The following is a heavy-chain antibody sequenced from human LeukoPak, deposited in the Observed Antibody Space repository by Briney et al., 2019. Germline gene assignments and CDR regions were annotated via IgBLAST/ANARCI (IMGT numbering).Heavy chain of an antibody. CDR1: GFTFSDYY. CDR3: ARDAIDSSGFDFDY. D-gene: IGHD3-22*01. V-gene: IGHV3-11*01. J-gene: IGHJ4*02. CDR2: ISTSAGTM. Sequence: GGSLRLSCAASGFTFSDYYMTWNRQAPGKGLEWISYISTSAGTMYYADSVKGRFTISRDNAKNSLYLQMNSLRAEDTAVYYCARDAIDSSGFDFDYWGQGTLVTVSS.